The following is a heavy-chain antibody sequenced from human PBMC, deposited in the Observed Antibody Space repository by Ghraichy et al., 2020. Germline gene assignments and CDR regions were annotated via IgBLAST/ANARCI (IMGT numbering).Heavy chain of an antibody. CDR3: ARDSAASSGPVEFDY. CDR2: IWYDGSNK. Sequence: GESLNISCAASGFTFSSYGMHWVRQAPGKGLEWVAVIWYDGSNKYYADSVKGRFTISRDNSKNTLYLQMNSLRAEDTAVYYCARDSAASSGPVEFDYWGQGTLVTVSS. D-gene: IGHD4-23*01. CDR1: GFTFSSYG. J-gene: IGHJ4*02. V-gene: IGHV3-33*01.